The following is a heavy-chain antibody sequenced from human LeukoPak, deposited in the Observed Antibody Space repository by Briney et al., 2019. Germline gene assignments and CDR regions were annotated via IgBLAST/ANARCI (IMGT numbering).Heavy chain of an antibody. J-gene: IGHJ3*02. V-gene: IGHV3-30*02. CDR3: AKEYSSGWHDAFDI. D-gene: IGHD6-19*01. CDR1: GFTFSNYG. CDR2: IRYDGSNK. Sequence: GGSLRLSCVASGFTFSNYGIHWVRQAPGKGLEWVAFIRYDGSNKYYADSVRGRFSISRDNPKNTLYLQMNSLRAEDTAVYHCAKEYSSGWHDAFDIWGQGTMVTVSS.